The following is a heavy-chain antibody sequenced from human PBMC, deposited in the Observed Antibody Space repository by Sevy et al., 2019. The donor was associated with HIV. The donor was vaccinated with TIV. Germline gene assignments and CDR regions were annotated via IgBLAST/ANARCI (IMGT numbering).Heavy chain of an antibody. Sequence: ASVKVSCKDSGYTFINYGINWVRQAPGQGLEWMGWISTYNGNRNYAQKLQGRVTMTTDTSASTHYMELRSLRSDDTAVYYCARDGGDYDILTGYFYSDYWGQGALVTVSS. CDR1: GYTFINYG. V-gene: IGHV1-18*01. D-gene: IGHD3-9*01. CDR2: ISTYNGNR. CDR3: ARDGGDYDILTGYFYSDY. J-gene: IGHJ4*02.